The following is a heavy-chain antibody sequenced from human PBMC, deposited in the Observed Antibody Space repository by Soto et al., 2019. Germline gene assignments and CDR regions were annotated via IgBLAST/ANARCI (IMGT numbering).Heavy chain of an antibody. CDR2: IYYSGST. Sequence: PSETLSLTCTVSGGSISSGGYYWSWIRQHPGKGLEWIGYIYYSGSTYYNPSLKSRVTISVDTSKNQFSLKLSSVTAADTAVYYCARGPYYYGSGSYPESYFDYWGQGTLVTVSS. D-gene: IGHD3-10*01. J-gene: IGHJ4*02. V-gene: IGHV4-31*03. CDR3: ARGPYYYGSGSYPESYFDY. CDR1: GGSISSGGYY.